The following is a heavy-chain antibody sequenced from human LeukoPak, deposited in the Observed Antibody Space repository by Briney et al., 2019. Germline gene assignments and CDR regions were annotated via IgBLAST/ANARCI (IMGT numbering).Heavy chain of an antibody. V-gene: IGHV4-34*01. CDR1: GESFSTYY. CDR2: INHYGRT. D-gene: IGHD6-6*01. Sequence: SETLSLTCAVYGESFSTYYWTWLRQSPGKGLERIGEINHYGRTNYNPSLKSRVTISADTSKNQFSLRLNSVTAADTSVYYCARGVRQLDLKYYYYYFYMDVWGKGTTVTVSS. J-gene: IGHJ6*03. CDR3: ARGVRQLDLKYYYYYFYMDV.